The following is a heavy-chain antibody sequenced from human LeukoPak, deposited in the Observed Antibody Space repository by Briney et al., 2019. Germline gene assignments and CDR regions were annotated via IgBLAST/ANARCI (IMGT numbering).Heavy chain of an antibody. J-gene: IGHJ4*02. CDR2: ISWNSGSI. CDR1: GFTFDDYA. D-gene: IGHD6-13*01. Sequence: GGSLRLSCAASGFTFDDYAMHWVRQAPGKGLEWVSGISWNSGSIGYADSVKGRFTISRDNAKNSLYLQMNSLRAEDTALYYCAKDTLAAAGFDYWGQGTLVTVSS. CDR3: AKDTLAAAGFDY. V-gene: IGHV3-9*01.